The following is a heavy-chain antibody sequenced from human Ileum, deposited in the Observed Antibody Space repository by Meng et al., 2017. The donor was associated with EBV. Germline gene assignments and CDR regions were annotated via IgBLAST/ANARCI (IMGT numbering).Heavy chain of an antibody. V-gene: IGHV4-39*02. CDR1: GGSIRKYY. CDR2: IDYTGLT. CDR3: ARDEYNISWYKY. D-gene: IGHD6-13*01. J-gene: IGHJ4*02. Sequence: QVQLPEAGPGLVKPSETLSLTGNVSGGSIRKYYWAWIRQPPGEGPEWIGTIDYTGLTYYSPSLKSRVTISVDSSETQFFLKLTSVTAADTAVYYCARDEYNISWYKYWGQGTLVTVSS.